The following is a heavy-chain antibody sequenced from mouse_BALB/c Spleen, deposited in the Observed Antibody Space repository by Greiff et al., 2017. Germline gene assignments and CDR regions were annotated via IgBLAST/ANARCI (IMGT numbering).Heavy chain of an antibody. CDR1: GYSITSDYA. J-gene: IGHJ2*01. D-gene: IGHD4-1*01. CDR3: ARGGQLTGGY. V-gene: IGHV3-2*02. CDR2: ISYSGST. Sequence: EVKLMESGPGLVKPSQSLSLTCTVTGYSITSDYAWNWIRQFPGNKLEWMGYISYSGSTSYNPSLKSRISITRDTSKNQFFLQLNSVTTEDTATYYCARGGQLTGGYWGQGTTLTVSS.